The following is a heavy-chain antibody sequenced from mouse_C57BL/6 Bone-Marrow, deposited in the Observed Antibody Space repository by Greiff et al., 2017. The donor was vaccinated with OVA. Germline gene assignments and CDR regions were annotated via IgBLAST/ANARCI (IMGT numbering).Heavy chain of an antibody. V-gene: IGHV1-64*01. D-gene: IGHD1-1*01. CDR1: GYTFTSYW. J-gene: IGHJ2*01. Sequence: QVQLQQPGAELVKPGASVKLSCKASGYTFTSYWMHWVKQRPGQGLEWIGMIHPNSGSTNYNEKFKSKATLTVDKSSSTAYMQLSSLTSEDSAVYYCARNGFSVLRYPDYWGQGTTLTVSS. CDR3: ARNGFSVLRYPDY. CDR2: IHPNSGST.